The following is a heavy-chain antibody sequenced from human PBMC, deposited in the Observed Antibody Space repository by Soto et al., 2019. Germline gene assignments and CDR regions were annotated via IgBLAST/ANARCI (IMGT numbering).Heavy chain of an antibody. Sequence: GGSLRLSCAASGFTFGSYWMSWVRQAPGKGLEWVANIKQDGSEKYYVDSVKGRFTISRDNAKNSLYLQMSSLRAEDTAVYYCARDRIQWLVHHDVFDIWGQGTMVTVSS. CDR3: ARDRIQWLVHHDVFDI. V-gene: IGHV3-7*05. CDR2: IKQDGSEK. CDR1: GFTFGSYW. D-gene: IGHD5-12*01. J-gene: IGHJ3*02.